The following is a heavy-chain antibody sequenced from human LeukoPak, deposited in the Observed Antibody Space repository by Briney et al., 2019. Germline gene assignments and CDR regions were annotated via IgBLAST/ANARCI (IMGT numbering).Heavy chain of an antibody. CDR2: IYPGDSDT. D-gene: IGHD3-3*01. V-gene: IGHV5-51*01. CDR1: GYSFTSYW. CDR3: ARSPNDFWSGYYLDV. Sequence: GESLKISCKGSGYSFTSYWIGWVRQLPGKGLEGMGIIYPGDSDTRYSPSFQGQVTISADKSISTASLQWSSLKASDTAMYYCARSPNDFWSGYYLDVWGQGTTVTVSS. J-gene: IGHJ6*02.